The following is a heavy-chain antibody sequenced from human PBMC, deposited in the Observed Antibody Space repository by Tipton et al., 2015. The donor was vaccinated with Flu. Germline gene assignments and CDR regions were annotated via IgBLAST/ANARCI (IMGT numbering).Heavy chain of an antibody. CDR1: GDSISSGSYY. V-gene: IGHV4-61*02. D-gene: IGHD3-10*01. Sequence: TLSLTCTVSGDSISSGSYYWSWIRQPAGKGLEWIGRIYTSGSTNYNPSLKSRVTISVDTSKNQFSLKLSSVTAADTAVYYCAGTGYWGQGTLVTVSS. CDR3: AGTGY. CDR2: IYTSGST. J-gene: IGHJ4*02.